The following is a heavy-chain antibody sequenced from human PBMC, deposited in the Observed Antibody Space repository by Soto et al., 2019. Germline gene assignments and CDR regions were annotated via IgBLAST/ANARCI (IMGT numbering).Heavy chain of an antibody. CDR3: ARELVYCSGGNCYMDGAFDF. Sequence: EVQLWESGGGLVQPGGSLRLSCAASGSTFSSYAMSWVRQAPGKGLEWVSVISGSGDSTYYADSVKGRFTISRDNSKNTLYVQMNSLRAEDTAVYYCARELVYCSGGNCYMDGAFDFWGQGTMVTVSS. CDR2: ISGSGDST. D-gene: IGHD2-15*01. J-gene: IGHJ3*01. V-gene: IGHV3-23*01. CDR1: GSTFSSYA.